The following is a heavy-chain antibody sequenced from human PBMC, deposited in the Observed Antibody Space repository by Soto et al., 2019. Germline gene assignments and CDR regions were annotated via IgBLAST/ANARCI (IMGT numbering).Heavy chain of an antibody. V-gene: IGHV3-30*03. CDR2: ISNDGSNK. D-gene: IGHD6-13*01. J-gene: IGHJ4*02. CDR3: GAGQYFSDY. Sequence: QVQLVESEGGVVQPGRSLRLSCAASGFSFSSYGMHWVRQTPGKGLEWVALISNDGSNKYYADSVKGRLTISRDNSKNTMYLQMNSLRDEDTAVYYAGAGQYFSDYWGQGTLVTVSS. CDR1: GFSFSSYG.